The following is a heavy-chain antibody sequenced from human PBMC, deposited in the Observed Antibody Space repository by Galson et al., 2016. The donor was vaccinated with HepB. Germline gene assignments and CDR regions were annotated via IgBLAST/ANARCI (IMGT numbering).Heavy chain of an antibody. CDR1: RFTLSSYW. V-gene: IGHV3-74*01. J-gene: IGHJ4*02. Sequence: SLRLSCAASRFTLSSYWMYWVRQAPGKGLVWVSRINNDGSSTSYADSVKGRFTISRDNAKNSLYLQMSSLRPEDTAVYYCALGQGFLADSWGQGTPVTVSS. CDR2: INNDGSST. CDR3: ALGQGFLADS.